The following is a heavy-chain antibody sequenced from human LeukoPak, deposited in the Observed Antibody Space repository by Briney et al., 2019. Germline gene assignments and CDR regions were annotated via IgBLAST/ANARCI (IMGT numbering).Heavy chain of an antibody. Sequence: SETLSLTCTVSDGSISSRSYYWGWIRQPAGKGLEWIGRIYTSGSTNYNPSLKSRVTMSVDTSKNQFSLKLSSVTAADTAVYYCARIAAAGPLDYWGQGTLVTVSS. CDR1: DGSISSRSYY. J-gene: IGHJ4*02. CDR3: ARIAAAGPLDY. CDR2: IYTSGST. V-gene: IGHV4-61*02. D-gene: IGHD6-13*01.